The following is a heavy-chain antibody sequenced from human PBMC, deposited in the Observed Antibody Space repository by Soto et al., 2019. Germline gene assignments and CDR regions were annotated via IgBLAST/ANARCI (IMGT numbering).Heavy chain of an antibody. J-gene: IGHJ6*02. D-gene: IGHD4-17*01. Sequence: QVQLVESGGGVVQPGRSLRLSCAASGFTFSTYAMHWVRQAPGKGLEWVAVISFDGGNKNYADSVKGRFTISRDNSKNTVYLQVNSLRPEDTAVYYCARDIAGDDVAMDVWGQGTTVTVSS. CDR2: ISFDGGNK. V-gene: IGHV3-30-3*01. CDR1: GFTFSTYA. CDR3: ARDIAGDDVAMDV.